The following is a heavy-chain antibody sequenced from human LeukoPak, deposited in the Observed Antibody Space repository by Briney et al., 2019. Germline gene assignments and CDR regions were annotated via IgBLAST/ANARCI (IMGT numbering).Heavy chain of an antibody. V-gene: IGHV4-59*01. D-gene: IGHD2-8*01. J-gene: IGHJ4*02. Sequence: SETLSLTCAVYGGSFSGYYWSWIRQPAGKGLEWIGYIYYSGSTNYKPSLKSRVTISVDTSKNQFSLKLSSVTAADTALYYCARGFCTDEICQVFTHWGQGTLVTVSS. CDR1: GGSFSGYY. CDR3: ARGFCTDEICQVFTH. CDR2: IYYSGST.